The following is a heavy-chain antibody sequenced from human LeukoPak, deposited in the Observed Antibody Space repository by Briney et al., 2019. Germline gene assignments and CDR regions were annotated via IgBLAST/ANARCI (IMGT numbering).Heavy chain of an antibody. J-gene: IGHJ4*02. CDR2: INPNSGGT. D-gene: IGHD6-19*01. V-gene: IGHV1-2*02. CDR1: GYTFTGYY. Sequence: ASVKVSCKASGYTFTGYYMHWVRQAPGQGLEWMGWINPNSGGTNYAQKFQGRVTMTRDTSISTAYMELNRLRSDDTAVYYCARGRQRYSSGWYDYWGQGTLVTVSS. CDR3: ARGRQRYSSGWYDY.